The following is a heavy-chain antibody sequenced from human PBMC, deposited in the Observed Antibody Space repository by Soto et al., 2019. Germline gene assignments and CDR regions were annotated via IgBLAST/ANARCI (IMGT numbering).Heavy chain of an antibody. CDR2: INHSGST. V-gene: IGHV4-34*01. J-gene: IGHJ6*03. Sequence: SETLSLTCAVYGGSFSGYYWSWIRQPPGKGLEWIGEINHSGSTNYNPSLKSRVTISVDTSKNQFSLKLSSVTAADTAVYYCARNIYYYYMDVWGKGTTVTVSS. CDR1: GGSFSGYY. CDR3: ARNIYYYYMDV.